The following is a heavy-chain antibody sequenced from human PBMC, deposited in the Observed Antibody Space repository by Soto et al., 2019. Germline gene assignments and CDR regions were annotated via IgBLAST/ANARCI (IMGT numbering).Heavy chain of an antibody. V-gene: IGHV5-51*01. CDR3: ARTAAAGKYYYGVDV. CDR2: IYPGDSDT. Sequence: PGESLKISCKGSGYSLTSYWIGWVRQMPGKGLEWMGIIYPGDSDTRYSPSFQGQVTISADKSISTAYLQWSSLKASDTAMYYCARTAAAGKYYYGVDVWGQGTTVTVSS. J-gene: IGHJ6*02. CDR1: GYSLTSYW. D-gene: IGHD6-13*01.